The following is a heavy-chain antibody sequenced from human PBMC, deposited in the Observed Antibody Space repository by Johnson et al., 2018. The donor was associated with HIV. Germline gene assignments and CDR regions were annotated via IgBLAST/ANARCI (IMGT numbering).Heavy chain of an antibody. J-gene: IGHJ3*02. CDR2: ISFDGSKK. Sequence: QMQLVESGGGVVQPGRSLRLSCAASGFTFSSFPIHWVRQAPGKGLEWVAVISFDGSKKYYGDSVKGRFTVSRDNYKSTLYLQMSSLRAEDTAIYYCARGPLVGATSFGYDFAFDIWGLGTMVTVSS. CDR1: GFTFSSFP. CDR3: ARGPLVGATSFGYDFAFDI. V-gene: IGHV3-30*04. D-gene: IGHD1-26*01.